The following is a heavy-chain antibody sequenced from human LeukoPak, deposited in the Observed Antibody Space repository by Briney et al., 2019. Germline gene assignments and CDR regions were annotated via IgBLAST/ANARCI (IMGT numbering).Heavy chain of an antibody. CDR2: IYYSGST. D-gene: IGHD5-18*01. J-gene: IGHJ3*02. CDR1: GGSISNYY. CDR3: ARGIYSYGYVAAFDI. Sequence: SETLSLTCTVSGGSISNYYWTWIRQPPGKGLEWIGYIYYSGSTNYNPSLKSRVTISVDTSKNQFSLKLSSVTAADTAVYYCARGIYSYGYVAAFDIWGQGTMVTVS. V-gene: IGHV4-59*01.